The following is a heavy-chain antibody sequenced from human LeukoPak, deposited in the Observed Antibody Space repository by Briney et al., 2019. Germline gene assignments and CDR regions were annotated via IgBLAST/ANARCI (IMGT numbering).Heavy chain of an antibody. D-gene: IGHD1-7*01. V-gene: IGHV1-8*01. CDR3: TSTLGSTSR. J-gene: IGHJ4*02. CDR1: GYTFTTCD. Sequence: ASLSVSSTPSGYTFTTCDTNWVRQATGQGLEWIGWMKANIGNTGFAHKFQGRVTITRDTSINTTYMELSRLRSQATALLYCTSTLGSTSRGGQGTLVTVPS. CDR2: MKANIGNT.